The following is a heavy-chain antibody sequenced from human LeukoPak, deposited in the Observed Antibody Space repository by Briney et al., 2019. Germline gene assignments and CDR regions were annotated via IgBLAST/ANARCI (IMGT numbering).Heavy chain of an antibody. CDR1: GGSFSGYY. D-gene: IGHD5-24*01. Sequence: SETLSLTCAVYGGSFSGYYWRWIRKPPGKGLDWIGEINHSGSTNCNPSLKSRVTISVDTSKNQFSLKLSSVTAADTAVYYCARGPSRWLQLDYYFDYWGQGTLVTVSS. CDR3: ARGPSRWLQLDYYFDY. J-gene: IGHJ4*02. CDR2: INHSGST. V-gene: IGHV4-34*01.